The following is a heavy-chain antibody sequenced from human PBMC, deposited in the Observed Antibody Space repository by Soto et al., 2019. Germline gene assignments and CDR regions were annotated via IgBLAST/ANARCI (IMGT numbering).Heavy chain of an antibody. CDR2: IIPILGIE. CDR3: ARDLKHYDILTGYYMDV. V-gene: IGHV1-69*04. Sequence: SVKVSCKASGGTFSSYTISWVRQAPGQGLEWMGRIIPILGIENNAKKFQGRVTITADKSTSTAYMELSSLRSEDTAVYYCARDLKHYDILTGYYMDVWGKGTTVTVSS. J-gene: IGHJ6*03. D-gene: IGHD3-9*01. CDR1: GGTFSSYT.